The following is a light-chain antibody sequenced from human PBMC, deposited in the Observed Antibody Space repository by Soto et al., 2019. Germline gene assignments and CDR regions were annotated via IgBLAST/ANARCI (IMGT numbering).Light chain of an antibody. V-gene: IGKV1-39*01. J-gene: IGKJ3*01. CDR2: TTS. CDR1: HSISTY. Sequence: DIQLTQSPSSLSASVGDRVTITCRPSHSISTYLNWYQQKPGKAPSLLIYTTSSLQSGVPSRFSGSGSGTDFTLTIGGLQPADFAIYYCQQSYSSPYTVGLGTKVDSK. CDR3: QQSYSSPYT.